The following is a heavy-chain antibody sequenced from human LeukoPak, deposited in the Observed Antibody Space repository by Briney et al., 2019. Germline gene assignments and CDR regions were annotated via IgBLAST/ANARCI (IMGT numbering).Heavy chain of an antibody. D-gene: IGHD4-17*01. CDR1: GGSISSYY. Sequence: PSETLSLTCTVSGGSISSYYWGWIRQPPGKGLEWIGSIYYSGSTYYNPSLKSRVTISVDTSKNRFSLKLSSVTAADTAVYYCACGTDYGDYGSLFDYWGQGTLVTVSS. CDR2: IYYSGST. J-gene: IGHJ4*02. V-gene: IGHV4-39*01. CDR3: ACGTDYGDYGSLFDY.